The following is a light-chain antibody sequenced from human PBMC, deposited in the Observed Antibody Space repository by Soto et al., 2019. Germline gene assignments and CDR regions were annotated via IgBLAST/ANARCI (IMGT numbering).Light chain of an antibody. CDR2: EVR. V-gene: IGLV2-14*01. J-gene: IGLJ1*01. CDR3: FSYTSSGTYV. Sequence: QSVLTQPASVSGSAGQSITISCSGTMRDVGAYNLVSWYQQHPGTAPKLIIYEVRNRPSGISSRFSGSRSGNTASLTISGLQAEDETDYYCFSYTSSGTYVFGTGTKGTVL. CDR1: MRDVGAYNL.